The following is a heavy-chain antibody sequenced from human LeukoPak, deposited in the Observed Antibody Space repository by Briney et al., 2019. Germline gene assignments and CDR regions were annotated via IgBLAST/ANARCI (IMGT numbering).Heavy chain of an antibody. J-gene: IGHJ6*02. CDR1: GFTFGNYA. Sequence: GSLRLSCVASGFTFGNYAMTWVRQAPGKGLEWVSHVGGIGTNTYYADSLKGRFTISRDNSKNTLYLQMNGLRVDDTAVYFCARRPLRYGMDVWGQGTRVTVSS. CDR3: ARRPLRYGMDV. CDR2: VGGIGTNT. V-gene: IGHV3-23*01.